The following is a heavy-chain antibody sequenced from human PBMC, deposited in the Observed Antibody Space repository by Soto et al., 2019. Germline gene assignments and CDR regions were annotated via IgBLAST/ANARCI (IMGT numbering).Heavy chain of an antibody. CDR2: IGGGGGRT. V-gene: IGHV3-23*01. CDR1: GFSSSSYV. Sequence: EAQLLDSGGGLVQPGGSLRLSCAASGFSSSSYVMGWVRQTPGKGLEWVSGIGGGGGRTYYADSVQGRFTISRDNSKNALYLQMNSLRAEGTAVYYCAKGWLDFWGQGTLVTVSS. J-gene: IGHJ5*01. CDR3: AKGWLDF.